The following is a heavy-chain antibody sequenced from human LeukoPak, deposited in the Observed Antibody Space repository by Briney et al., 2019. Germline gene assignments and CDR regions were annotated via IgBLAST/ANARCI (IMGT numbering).Heavy chain of an antibody. J-gene: IGHJ4*02. CDR3: ARGRIYYDSSGYYYHVCFAY. V-gene: IGHV4-34*01. CDR2: INHSGST. CDR1: GGSFSGYY. Sequence: SETLTLTCAVYGGSFSGYYWSWIRQRPGKGLDWIGEINHSGSTNYNPSLKSRVTISVDTSKNQFSLKLSSVTAADTAVYYCARGRIYYDSSGYYYHVCFAYWGQGTLVTVSS. D-gene: IGHD3-22*01.